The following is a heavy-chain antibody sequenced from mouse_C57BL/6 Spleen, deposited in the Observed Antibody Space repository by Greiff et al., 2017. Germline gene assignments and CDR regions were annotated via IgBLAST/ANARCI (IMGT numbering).Heavy chain of an antibody. V-gene: IGHV1-69*01. CDR2: IDPSDSYT. Sequence: QVQLQQPGAELVMPGASVKLSCKASGYTFTSYWMHWVKQRPGQGLEWIGEIDPSDSYTNYNQKFKGKSTLTVDKSSSTAYMQLSSLTSEDSAVYYCARYGSLYFDVWGTGTTVTVSS. CDR1: GYTFTSYW. D-gene: IGHD1-1*01. CDR3: ARYGSLYFDV. J-gene: IGHJ1*03.